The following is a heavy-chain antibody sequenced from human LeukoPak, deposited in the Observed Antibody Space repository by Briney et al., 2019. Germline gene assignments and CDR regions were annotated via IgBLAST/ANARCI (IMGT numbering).Heavy chain of an antibody. V-gene: IGHV4-4*07. CDR3: ARDTRYSYGDDTFDI. CDR1: GGSISSYY. Sequence: SETLSLTCTVSGGSISSYYWSWIRQPAGKGLEWIGRIYTSGSTNYNPSLKSRVTISVDTSKNQFSLKLSSVTAADTAVYYCARDTRYSYGDDTFDIWGQGTMVTVSS. D-gene: IGHD5-18*01. J-gene: IGHJ3*02. CDR2: IYTSGST.